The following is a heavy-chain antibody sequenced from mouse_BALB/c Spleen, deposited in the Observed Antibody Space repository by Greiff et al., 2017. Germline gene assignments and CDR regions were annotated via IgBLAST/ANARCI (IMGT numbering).Heavy chain of an antibody. Sequence: VQLKESGPGLVAPSQSLSITCTVSGFSLTSYGVHWVRQPPGKGLEWLGVIWAGGSTNYNSALMSRLSISKDNSKSQVFLKMNSLQTDDTAMYYCARDRYGNYGAMDYWGQGTSVTVSS. CDR3: ARDRYGNYGAMDY. D-gene: IGHD2-1*01. V-gene: IGHV2-9*02. J-gene: IGHJ4*01. CDR1: GFSLTSYG. CDR2: IWAGGST.